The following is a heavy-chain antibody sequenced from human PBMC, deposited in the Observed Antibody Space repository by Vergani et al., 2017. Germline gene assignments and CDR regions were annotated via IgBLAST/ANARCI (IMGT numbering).Heavy chain of an antibody. J-gene: IGHJ6*02. Sequence: QVQLVESGGGVVQPGRSLRLSCAASGFTFSSYAMHWVRQAPGKGLEWVAVISYDGSNKYYADSVKGRFTISRDNSKNTLYLQMNSLRAEDTAVYYCAKDSRLELDYGMDVWGQGTTVTVSS. V-gene: IGHV3-30-3*01. D-gene: IGHD5-24*01. CDR1: GFTFSSYA. CDR2: ISYDGSNK. CDR3: AKDSRLELDYGMDV.